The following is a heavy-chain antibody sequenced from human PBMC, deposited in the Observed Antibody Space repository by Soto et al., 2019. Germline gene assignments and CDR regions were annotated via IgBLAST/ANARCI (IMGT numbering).Heavy chain of an antibody. J-gene: IGHJ5*02. CDR2: MYHSGTF. V-gene: IGHV4-30-2*01. CDR3: ARAQFYSGSGNYNNLMFDA. Sequence: SETLSLTCAVSGGSIGGVGYSWSWIRQPPGGGLEWIGYMYHSGTFLKSPSLKTRLTMSLDMSKNPFSLTLNSMPAADTAVYYCARAQFYSGSGNYNNLMFDAWGQGIQVTVSS. D-gene: IGHD3-10*01. CDR1: GGSIGGVGYS.